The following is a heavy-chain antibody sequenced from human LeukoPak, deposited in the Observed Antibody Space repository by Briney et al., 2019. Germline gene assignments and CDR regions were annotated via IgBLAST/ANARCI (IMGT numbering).Heavy chain of an antibody. CDR3: AKRGAEVGVTVAPGDY. J-gene: IGHJ4*02. V-gene: IGHV3-23*01. Sequence: PGGSLRLACAASGFTFSSYSMSWVPQAPGKGLELVSAISGSGGSTYYAHYVQGRFTISRDSSKNTLYLQMNSLRADDTAIYYCAKRGAEVGVTVAPGDYWGQGTLVTVSS. D-gene: IGHD3-16*02. CDR2: ISGSGGST. CDR1: GFTFSSYS.